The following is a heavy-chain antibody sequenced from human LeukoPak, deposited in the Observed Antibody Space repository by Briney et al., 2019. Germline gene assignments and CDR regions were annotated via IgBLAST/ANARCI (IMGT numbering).Heavy chain of an antibody. CDR1: GFTFSSYG. D-gene: IGHD3-22*01. Sequence: SGGSLRLSCAASGFTFSSYGMHWVRQAPGKGLEWVAFIRYDGSNKYYADSVKGRFTISRDNSKNTLYLQMNRLRAEDTAVYYCAKDGYYYDSSGYFDYGGQGTLVTVSS. V-gene: IGHV3-30*02. CDR3: AKDGYYYDSSGYFDY. CDR2: IRYDGSNK. J-gene: IGHJ4*02.